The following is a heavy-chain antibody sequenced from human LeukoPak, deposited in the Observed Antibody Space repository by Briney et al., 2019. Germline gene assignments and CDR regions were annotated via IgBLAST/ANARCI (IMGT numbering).Heavy chain of an antibody. J-gene: IGHJ4*02. CDR3: AREAAGDY. CDR2: IYTSGST. V-gene: IGHV4-61*02. CDR1: GGSISSGSYY. Sequence: PSQTLSLTCTVSGGSISSGSYYWRWLRQPAGKGLEWMGRIYTSGSTNYNPSLKSRVTISVGTSKNQFSLKLSSVTAADTAVYYCAREAAGDYWGQGTLVTVSS.